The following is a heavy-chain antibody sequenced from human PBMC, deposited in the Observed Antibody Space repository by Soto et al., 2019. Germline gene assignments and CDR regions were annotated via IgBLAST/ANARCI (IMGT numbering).Heavy chain of an antibody. CDR3: ARGTYSSSSGRYYYYGMDV. Sequence: PSQTLSLTCAISGDSVSSNSAAWNWIRQSPSRGLEWLGRTYYRSKWYNDYAVSVKSRITINPDTSKNQFSLQLNSVTPEDTAVYYCARGTYSSSSGRYYYYGMDVWGQGTTVTASS. CDR1: GDSVSSNSAA. CDR2: TYYRSKWYN. J-gene: IGHJ6*02. D-gene: IGHD6-6*01. V-gene: IGHV6-1*01.